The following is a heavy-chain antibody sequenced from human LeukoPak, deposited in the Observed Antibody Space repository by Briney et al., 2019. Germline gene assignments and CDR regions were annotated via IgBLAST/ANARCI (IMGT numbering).Heavy chain of an antibody. CDR1: GGTFSSYA. V-gene: IGHV1-69*01. Sequence: GSSVKVSCKASGGTFSSYAISWVRQAPGQGLEWMGGIIPIFGTANYAQKFQGRVTITADESTSTAYMELSSLRSEDTAVYYCATGAAARGFGAFDIWGQGTMVTVSS. J-gene: IGHJ3*02. CDR2: IIPIFGTA. D-gene: IGHD6-13*01. CDR3: ATGAAARGFGAFDI.